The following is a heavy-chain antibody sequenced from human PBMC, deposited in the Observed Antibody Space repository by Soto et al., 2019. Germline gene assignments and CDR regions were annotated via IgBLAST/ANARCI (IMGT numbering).Heavy chain of an antibody. D-gene: IGHD3-22*01. CDR1: GYTLTELS. CDR2: FDPEDGET. CDR3: ATEPPRITMIVADRAFDI. Sequence: GASVKVSCKASGYTLTELSMHWVRQAPGKGLEWMGGFDPEDGETIYAQKFQGRVTMTEDTSTDTAYMELSSLRSEDTAVYYCATEPPRITMIVADRAFDIWGQGTMVTVSS. V-gene: IGHV1-24*01. J-gene: IGHJ3*02.